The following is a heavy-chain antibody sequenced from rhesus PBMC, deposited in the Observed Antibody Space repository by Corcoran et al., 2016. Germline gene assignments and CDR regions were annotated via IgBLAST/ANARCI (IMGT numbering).Heavy chain of an antibody. J-gene: IGHJ4*01. D-gene: IGHD5-24*01. V-gene: IGHV4-160*01. CDR1: GGSISDSYY. CDR2: IYGSDGSP. Sequence: QVQLQESGPGLVKPSETLSLTCTVSGGSISDSYYWSWIRQPPGKGLEWMGRIYGSDGSPNYNPALKSRVTISRDTSKHQFSLKLSSVTAADTAVYYCARDGYSLNYWGQGVLVTVSS. CDR3: ARDGYSLNY.